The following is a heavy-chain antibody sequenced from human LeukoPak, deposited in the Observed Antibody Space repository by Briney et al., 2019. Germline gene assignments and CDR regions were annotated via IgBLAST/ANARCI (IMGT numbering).Heavy chain of an antibody. V-gene: IGHV1-24*01. CDR1: GYTLTELS. CDR2: FDPEDGET. J-gene: IGHJ4*02. CDR3: ATGKIVVVPAAYQY. Sequence: ASVKVSCKVSGYTLTELSMHWVRQAPGKGLEWMGGFDPEDGETIYAQKFQGRVTMTEDTSTDTAYMKLSSLRSEDTAVYYCATGKIVVVPAAYQYWGQGTLVTVSS. D-gene: IGHD2-2*01.